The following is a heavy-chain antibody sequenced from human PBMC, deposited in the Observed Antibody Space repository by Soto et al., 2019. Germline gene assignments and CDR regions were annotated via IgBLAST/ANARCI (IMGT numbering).Heavy chain of an antibody. V-gene: IGHV1-46*01. CDR3: ASVTDLNYGMDV. CDR1: GYTFTSYY. D-gene: IGHD2-8*02. Sequence: AAVKVSCKASGYTFTSYYMHWVRQAPGQGLEWMGIINPSGGSTSYAQKFQGRVTMTRDTSTSTVYMELSSLRSEDTAVYYCASVTDLNYGMDVWGQGTTVTVSS. CDR2: INPSGGST. J-gene: IGHJ6*02.